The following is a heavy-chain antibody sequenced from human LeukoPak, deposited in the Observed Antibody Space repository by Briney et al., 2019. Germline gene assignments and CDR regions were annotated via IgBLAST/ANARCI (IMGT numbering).Heavy chain of an antibody. CDR3: VKGLSRSWTYYYDSSGYYPDAFDI. CDR1: GFTFSSYG. CDR2: ISYDGSNK. Sequence: PGRSLRLSCAASGFTFSSYGMHWVRQAPGKGLEWVAVISYDGSNKYYADSVKGRFTISRDNSKNTLYLQMNSLRAEDTAVYYCVKGLSRSWTYYYDSSGYYPDAFDIWGQGTMVTVSS. D-gene: IGHD3-22*01. V-gene: IGHV3-30*18. J-gene: IGHJ3*02.